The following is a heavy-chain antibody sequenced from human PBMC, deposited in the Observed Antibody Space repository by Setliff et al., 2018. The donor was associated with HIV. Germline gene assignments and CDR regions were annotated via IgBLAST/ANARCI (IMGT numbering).Heavy chain of an antibody. CDR2: INPKSGGT. V-gene: IGHV1-2*06. CDR3: ESWGGSPDGYFYYYMDV. J-gene: IGHJ6*03. Sequence: GASVKVSCKTSGYTFTGYYMHWVRQAPGHRLEWMGRINPKSGGTNYAQKFQGRVTMTRDTSINTVYMELSRLRSDDTAVYYWESWGGSPDGYFYYYMDVWGKGTTVTVSS. D-gene: IGHD3-16*01. CDR1: GYTFTGYY.